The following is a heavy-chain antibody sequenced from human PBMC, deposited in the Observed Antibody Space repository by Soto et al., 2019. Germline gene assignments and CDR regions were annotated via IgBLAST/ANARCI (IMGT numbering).Heavy chain of an antibody. J-gene: IGHJ4*02. D-gene: IGHD3-10*01. CDR2: ISGSGGST. CDR1: GFTFSSYA. V-gene: IGHV3-23*01. CDR3: AKEGYYYGSGSYYNVGYYFDY. Sequence: GGSLRLSCAASGFTFSSYAMSWVRQAPGKGLEWVSAISGSGGSTYYADSVKGRFTISRDNSKNTLYLQMNSLRAEDTAVYYCAKEGYYYGSGSYYNVGYYFDYWGQGTLVTVSS.